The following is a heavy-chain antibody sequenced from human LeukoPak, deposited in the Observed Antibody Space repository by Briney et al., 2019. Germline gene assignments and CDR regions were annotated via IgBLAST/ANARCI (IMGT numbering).Heavy chain of an antibody. CDR3: AKDWFATTDY. CDR1: GFPFSISW. Sequence: GGSLTLSCAASGFPFSISWMHWFRQVPGKGLMWVSRITTDETTTYADSVRGRFTISRDNAKNTVYLQMNSLRVEDTAVYYCAKDWFATTDYWGQGSLVTVSS. D-gene: IGHD1-1*01. J-gene: IGHJ4*02. CDR2: ITTDETT. V-gene: IGHV3-74*01.